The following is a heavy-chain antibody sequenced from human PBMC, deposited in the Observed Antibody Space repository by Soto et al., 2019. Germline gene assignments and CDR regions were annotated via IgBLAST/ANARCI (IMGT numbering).Heavy chain of an antibody. CDR2: IWYDGSNK. J-gene: IGHJ6*02. D-gene: IGHD6-13*01. CDR3: ASIAAAGTWYHYYGMEV. V-gene: IGHV3-33*01. Sequence: GGSLRLSCAASGFTFSSYGMHWVRQAPGKGLEWVAVIWYDGSNKYYADSVKGRFTISRDNSKNTLYLQMNSLRAEDTAVYYCASIAAAGTWYHYYGMEVWGQGTTLNVSS. CDR1: GFTFSSYG.